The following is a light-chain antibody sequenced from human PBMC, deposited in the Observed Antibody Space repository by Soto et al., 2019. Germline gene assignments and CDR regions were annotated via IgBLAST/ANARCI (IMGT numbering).Light chain of an antibody. CDR3: HTFTIAPLT. V-gene: IGKV1-27*01. Sequence: DIQMTQSPSSLSASVGDRVTITCRASQGISNYLAWYQQQPGKLPKLLIYAASTLQSGVPSRFSGSGSGTEFTLTIGSLQPDDVATYYCHTFTIAPLTFGPGTKVDI. J-gene: IGKJ3*01. CDR1: QGISNY. CDR2: AAS.